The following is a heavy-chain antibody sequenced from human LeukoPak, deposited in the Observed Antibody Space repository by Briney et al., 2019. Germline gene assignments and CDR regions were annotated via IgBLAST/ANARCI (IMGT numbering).Heavy chain of an antibody. Sequence: GASVKVSCKASEYTFTSYYMHWVRQAPGRGLEWMGIINPSGGSTSYAQKFQGRVTMTRDTSTSTVYMELSSLRSEDTAVYYCARSHVANGLVVPAAIPPQAFDYWGQGTLVTVSS. V-gene: IGHV1-46*01. D-gene: IGHD2-2*01. CDR3: ARSHVANGLVVPAAIPPQAFDY. J-gene: IGHJ4*02. CDR1: EYTFTSYY. CDR2: INPSGGST.